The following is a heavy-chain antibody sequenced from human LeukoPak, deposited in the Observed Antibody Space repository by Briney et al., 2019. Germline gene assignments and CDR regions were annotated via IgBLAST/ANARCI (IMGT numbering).Heavy chain of an antibody. CDR3: ARATGIGVRSFDN. D-gene: IGHD6-19*01. J-gene: IGHJ4*02. CDR1: GYTFTSYD. V-gene: IGHV1-8*01. Sequence: GASVKVSCKASGYTFTSYDINWVRQATGQELEWMGWMNPNSGSTGYAQKFQGRVTMTRNTSITTAYMELSSLKSEDTAVYYCARATGIGVRSFDNWGRGTLVTVPS. CDR2: MNPNSGST.